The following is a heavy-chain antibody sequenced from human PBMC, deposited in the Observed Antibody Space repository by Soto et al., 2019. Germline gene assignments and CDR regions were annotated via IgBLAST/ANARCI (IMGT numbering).Heavy chain of an antibody. CDR3: AIDYSSSWDYYYMEF. CDR1: GFTFTSSA. CDR2: IVVGSGNT. D-gene: IGHD6-13*01. Sequence: GASVKVSCKASGFTFTSSAVQWVRQARGQRLEWIGWIVVGSGNTNYAQKFQERVTITRDMSTSTAYMELSSLRSEDTAVYYCAIDYSSSWDYYYMEFWGKGTTVTVSS. V-gene: IGHV1-58*01. J-gene: IGHJ6*03.